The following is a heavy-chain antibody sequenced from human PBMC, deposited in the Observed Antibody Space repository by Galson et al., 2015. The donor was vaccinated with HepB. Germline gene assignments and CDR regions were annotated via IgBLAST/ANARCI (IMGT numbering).Heavy chain of an antibody. CDR3: AKVMGRSGYPWVFYYYGMDV. Sequence: SETLSLTCTVSGGSISSYYWSWIRQPPGKGLEWIGYIYYSGSTNYNPSLKSRVTISVDTSKNQFSLKLSSVTAADTAVYYCAKVMGRSGYPWVFYYYGMDVWGQGTTVTVSS. V-gene: IGHV4-59*01. CDR1: GGSISSYY. CDR2: IYYSGST. D-gene: IGHD3-3*01. J-gene: IGHJ6*02.